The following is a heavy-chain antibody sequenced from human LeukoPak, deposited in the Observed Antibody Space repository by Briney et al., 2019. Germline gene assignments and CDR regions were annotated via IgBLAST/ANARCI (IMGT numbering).Heavy chain of an antibody. CDR3: AKGGYINGYDY. J-gene: IGHJ4*02. Sequence: PGGSLRLSCAASGFIFSSYAMSWVRQAPGKGLEWVANMNQDGSKEYYLDSVKGRFTISRDNDKNSLYLQVNSLRAEDTAVYYCAKGGYINGYDYWGQGTLVTVSS. D-gene: IGHD5-18*01. CDR2: MNQDGSKE. V-gene: IGHV3-7*01. CDR1: GFIFSSYA.